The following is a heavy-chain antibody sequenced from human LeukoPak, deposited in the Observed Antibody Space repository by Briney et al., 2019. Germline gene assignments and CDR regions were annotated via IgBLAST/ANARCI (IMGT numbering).Heavy chain of an antibody. J-gene: IGHJ4*02. V-gene: IGHV3-9*02. CDR3: GKGDSSAIHHIDH. D-gene: IGHD3-22*01. CDR1: GFSPDDYA. CDR2: ISWNSGNI. Sequence: GGSLRLSCAASGFSPDDYAMHWVRHAPGKGLEWVSGISWNSGNIGYADSVKGRFTISRDNAKNSLYVQMNSLRAEDTALYYCGKGDSSAIHHIDHWGQGTLVTVSS.